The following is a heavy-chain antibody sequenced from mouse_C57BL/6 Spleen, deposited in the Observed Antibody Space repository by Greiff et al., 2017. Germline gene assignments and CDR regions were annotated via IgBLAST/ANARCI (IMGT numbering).Heavy chain of an antibody. J-gene: IGHJ2*01. CDR3: ARGDVYDGYYVSFDY. V-gene: IGHV1-26*01. CDR2: INPNNGGT. CDR1: GYTFTDYY. Sequence: VQLQQSGPELVKPGASVKISCKASGYTFTDYYMNWVKQSHGKSLEWIGDINPNNGGTSYNQKFKGKATLTVDKSSSTVYMELRSLTSEDSAVYYCARGDVYDGYYVSFDYWGQGTTLTVSS. D-gene: IGHD2-3*01.